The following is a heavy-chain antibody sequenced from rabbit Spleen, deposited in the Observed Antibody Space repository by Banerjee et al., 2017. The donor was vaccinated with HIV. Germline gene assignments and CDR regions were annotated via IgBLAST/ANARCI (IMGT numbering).Heavy chain of an antibody. J-gene: IGHJ6*01. Sequence: QEQLVESGGGQVKPAGSLKLSCTASGFSFTYRDYMCWVRQPPGKGPEWIACIAAGVSFTTYYATWAKGRFTISKTSSTTVTLQMTSLTAADTATYFCARDSGTSFSSYGMDLWGPGTLVTVS. V-gene: IGHV1S45*01. CDR1: GFSFTYRDY. D-gene: IGHD8-1*01. CDR2: IAAGVSFTT. CDR3: ARDSGTSFSSYGMDL.